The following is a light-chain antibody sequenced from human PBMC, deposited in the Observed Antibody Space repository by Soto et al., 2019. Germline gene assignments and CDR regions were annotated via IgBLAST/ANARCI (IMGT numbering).Light chain of an antibody. V-gene: IGKV1-9*01. CDR1: QGIRSY. CDR2: AAS. J-gene: IGKJ5*01. CDR3: QQLTTYPIT. Sequence: DLQLTQSPSFLSGSVGDRVTITCRASQGIRSYLAWYQQKPGKAPKLLIYAASTLQSGVPSRFSGSGSGTEFRLTISSLQPEDFATYYCQQLTTYPITFGQGTRLEPK.